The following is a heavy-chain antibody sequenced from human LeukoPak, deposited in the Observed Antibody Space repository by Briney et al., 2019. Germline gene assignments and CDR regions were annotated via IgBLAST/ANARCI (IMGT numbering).Heavy chain of an antibody. CDR1: GFTFSNYD. CDR2: IGTAGDT. V-gene: IGHV3-13*01. CDR3: AKDGGNWYDSEGNHLMRSYMDV. Sequence: GGSLRLSCAASGFTFSNYDMHWVRQATGKGLEWVSAIGTAGDTYYPGSVKGRFTISRENAKNSLYLQMNSLRVEDTAVYYCAKDGGNWYDSEGNHLMRSYMDVWGKGTTVTVSS. J-gene: IGHJ6*03. D-gene: IGHD3-16*01.